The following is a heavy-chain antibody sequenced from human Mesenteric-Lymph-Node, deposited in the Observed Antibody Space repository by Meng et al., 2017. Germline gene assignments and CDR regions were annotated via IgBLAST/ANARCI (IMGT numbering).Heavy chain of an antibody. Sequence: GQVVESGGGVAQPGRSLRLSCAASGFTFSSYAMHWVRQAPGKGVEWVAVISVDGSDKYYTDSVKGRFTISRDSSRNTLSLQMNSLRAEDTAVYYCANHPLPGDFWSGSYYFDYWGQGTLVTVSS. CDR3: ANHPLPGDFWSGSYYFDY. V-gene: IGHV3-30*07. CDR2: ISVDGSDK. D-gene: IGHD3-3*01. J-gene: IGHJ4*02. CDR1: GFTFSSYA.